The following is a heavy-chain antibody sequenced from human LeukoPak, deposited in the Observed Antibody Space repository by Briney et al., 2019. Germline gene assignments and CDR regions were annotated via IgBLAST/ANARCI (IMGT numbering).Heavy chain of an antibody. CDR2: IRYDGSNK. CDR3: YYGDYPRGVDY. D-gene: IGHD4-17*01. J-gene: IGHJ4*02. Sequence: GGSLRLSCAASGFTFSSYGMHWVRQAPGKGLEWVAFIRYDGSNKYYADSAKGRFTISRDNSKNTLYLQMNSLRAEDTAVYYTYYGDYPRGVDYWGQGTLVTVSS. CDR1: GFTFSSYG. V-gene: IGHV3-30*02.